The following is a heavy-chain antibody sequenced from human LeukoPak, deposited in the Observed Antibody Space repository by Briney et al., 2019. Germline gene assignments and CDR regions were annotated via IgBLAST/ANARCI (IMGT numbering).Heavy chain of an antibody. D-gene: IGHD3-3*01. CDR1: GGSFSGYY. V-gene: IGHV4-34*01. CDR2: INHSGST. CDR3: ARGVTYYDFWSGYYIAKHEGRWFDP. Sequence: SETLSLTCAVYGGSFSGYYWSWIRQPPGKGLEWIGEINHSGSTNYNPSLKSRVTISVDTSKNQFSLKLSSVTAADTAVYYCARGVTYYDFWSGYYIAKHEGRWFDPWGQGTLVTVSS. J-gene: IGHJ5*02.